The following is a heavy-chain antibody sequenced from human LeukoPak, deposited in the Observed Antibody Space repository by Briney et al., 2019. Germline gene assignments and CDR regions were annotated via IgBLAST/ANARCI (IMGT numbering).Heavy chain of an antibody. CDR3: AKDPYYYDSSGYYHPWFDP. J-gene: IGHJ5*02. Sequence: GGSLRLPCAASGFTFSSYGMHWVRQAPGKGLEWVAVISYDGSNKYYADSVKGRFTISRDNSKNTLCLQMNSLGAEDTAVYYCAKDPYYYDSSGYYHPWFDPWGQGTLVTVSS. CDR1: GFTFSSYG. V-gene: IGHV3-30*18. D-gene: IGHD3-22*01. CDR2: ISYDGSNK.